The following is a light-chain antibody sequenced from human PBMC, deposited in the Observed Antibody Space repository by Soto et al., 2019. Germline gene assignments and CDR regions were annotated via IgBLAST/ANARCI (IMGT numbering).Light chain of an antibody. Sequence: EIVMTQSPATLSVSPGERATLSCRASQSVSSSLAWYQQKPGQAPRLLIYGASTRATGIPARFSGSGSGTEFTLTISSRESEDSAVYYCQQYNNWWTFGQGTKVEIK. CDR3: QQYNNWWT. CDR2: GAS. V-gene: IGKV3-15*01. CDR1: QSVSSS. J-gene: IGKJ1*01.